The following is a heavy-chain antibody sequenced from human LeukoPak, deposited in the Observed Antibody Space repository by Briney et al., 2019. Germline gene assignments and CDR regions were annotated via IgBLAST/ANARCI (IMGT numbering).Heavy chain of an antibody. V-gene: IGHV3-23*01. CDR1: GFTFSSYA. D-gene: IGHD4-23*01. Sequence: GGSLRLSCAASGFTFSSYAMSWVRQAPGKGLEWVSAISGSGGSTYYADSVKGRFTISRDNSKNTLYLLMNSPRAEDTAVYYCAKDSTTVVKFLFDPWGQGTLVTVSS. CDR2: ISGSGGST. J-gene: IGHJ5*02. CDR3: AKDSTTVVKFLFDP.